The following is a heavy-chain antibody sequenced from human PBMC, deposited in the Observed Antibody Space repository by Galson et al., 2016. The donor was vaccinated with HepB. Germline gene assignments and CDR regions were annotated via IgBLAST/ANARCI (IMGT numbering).Heavy chain of an antibody. CDR3: ARERDGDFLMFAH. CDR1: GDSISSSSYY. V-gene: IGHV4-30-4*08. D-gene: IGHD4-17*01. J-gene: IGHJ4*02. CDR2: ISYDGSS. Sequence: TLSLTCTVSGDSISSSSYYWGWIRQPPGRGLEWLGYISYDGSSYYNPSLTGRVSMSVDASKNQFSLNLSSVTAADTAIYYCARERDGDFLMFAHWGQGTLVTGSS.